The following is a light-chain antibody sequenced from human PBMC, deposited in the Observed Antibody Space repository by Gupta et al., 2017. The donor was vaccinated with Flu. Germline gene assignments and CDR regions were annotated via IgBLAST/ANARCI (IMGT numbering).Light chain of an antibody. CDR2: RSN. J-gene: IGLJ2*01. V-gene: IGLV1-47*01. Sequence: SVTTSCATGSAIIGNNYVYWYQQLPGAAPKLLMYRSNQRPSGVPDRFSGSKSGTSASLAISGLRAEDEADYYCTAYDGSRSGVVFGGGTKLTVL. CDR3: TAYDGSRSGVV. CDR1: SAIIGNNY.